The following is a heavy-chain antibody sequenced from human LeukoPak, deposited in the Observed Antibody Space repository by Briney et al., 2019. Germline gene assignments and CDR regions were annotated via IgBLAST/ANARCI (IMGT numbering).Heavy chain of an antibody. Sequence: ASVKVSCKASGYTFTSSGISWVRQAPGQGLEWMGGIIPIFGTANCAQKFQGRVTITTDESTSTAYMELSSLRSEDTAVYYCARRGVFGVVIAPYYYYMDVWGKGTTVTVSS. J-gene: IGHJ6*03. CDR1: GYTFTSSG. D-gene: IGHD3-3*01. CDR2: IIPIFGTA. CDR3: ARRGVFGVVIAPYYYYMDV. V-gene: IGHV1-69*05.